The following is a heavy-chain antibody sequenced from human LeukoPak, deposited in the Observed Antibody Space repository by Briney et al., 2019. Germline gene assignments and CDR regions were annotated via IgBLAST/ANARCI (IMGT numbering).Heavy chain of an antibody. Sequence: ASAKVSCKVSGYTLTELSMHWVRQAPGIGLEWMGGFDPEDGETIYAQKFQGRVTMTEDTSTDTAYMELSSLRSEDTAVYYCATWAPTSSGYFDYWGQGTLVTVSS. D-gene: IGHD3-10*01. CDR1: GYTLTELS. CDR3: ATWAPTSSGYFDY. CDR2: FDPEDGET. V-gene: IGHV1-24*01. J-gene: IGHJ4*02.